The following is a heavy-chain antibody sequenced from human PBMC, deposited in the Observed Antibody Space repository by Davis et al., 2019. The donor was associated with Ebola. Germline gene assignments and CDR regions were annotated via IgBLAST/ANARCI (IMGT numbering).Heavy chain of an antibody. Sequence: GESLKISCAVSGFTFSDHYMEWVRQAPGKGLDWVATMADESEKYYVDSVKGRFTVSRDNAKSSLYLQMNSLGVEDTAVYYCLRLLDHSTEYWGQGTLVTVSS. CDR3: LRLLDHSTEY. CDR2: MADESEK. V-gene: IGHV3-7*01. CDR1: GFTFSDHY. J-gene: IGHJ4*02.